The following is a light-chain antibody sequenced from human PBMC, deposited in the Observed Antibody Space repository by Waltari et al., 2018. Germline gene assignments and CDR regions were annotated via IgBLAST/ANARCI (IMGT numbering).Light chain of an antibody. CDR1: QDVLTY. CDR2: GAS. V-gene: IGKV3-11*01. J-gene: IGKJ3*01. CDR3: QQRTIWPWT. Sequence: EIVLTQSPATLALSPGERATPSCRASQDVLTYLAWYQQKPGQAPRLLIHGASKRATGIPARFSGSGSGTAFTLTISSLEPEDFAVYYCQQRTIWPWTFGPGTKVNIK.